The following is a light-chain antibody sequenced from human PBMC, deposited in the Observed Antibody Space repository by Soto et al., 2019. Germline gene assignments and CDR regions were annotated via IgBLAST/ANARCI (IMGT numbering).Light chain of an antibody. J-gene: IGKJ1*01. CDR2: GAS. Sequence: MRLRKPPSSLSGSVVDRVTITCPTRRDSSDDVGWYQQKPGKAPRLLISGASRMESGVPSRFSGSGSGTDFTLTISSLQSEDFATYYCQQYYSYPRTFGQGTKVDNK. CDR3: QQYYSYPRT. V-gene: IGKV1-13*02. CDR1: RDSSDD.